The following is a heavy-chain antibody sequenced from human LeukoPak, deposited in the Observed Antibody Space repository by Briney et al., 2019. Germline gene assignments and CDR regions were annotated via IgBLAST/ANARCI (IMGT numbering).Heavy chain of an antibody. D-gene: IGHD1-26*01. J-gene: IGHJ4*02. V-gene: IGHV4-4*07. CDR1: GGSISSYY. Sequence: SETLSLTCDVSGGSISSYYWGWVRQPAGKGLEWLGRIYTTGTTHFNPALRSRLTMSVDTSKNQFSLKLTSVTAADTAVYFCARQGYTASYYLLDFWSQGTLVTVSS. CDR3: ARQGYTASYYLLDF. CDR2: IYTTGTT.